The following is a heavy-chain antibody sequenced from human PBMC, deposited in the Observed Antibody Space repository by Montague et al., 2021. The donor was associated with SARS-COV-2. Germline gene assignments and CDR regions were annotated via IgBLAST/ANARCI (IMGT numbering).Heavy chain of an antibody. CDR2: ISHSGST. CDR1: GGSLSGYY. CDR3: ARDLRRGFDP. D-gene: IGHD3-10*01. J-gene: IGHJ5*02. Sequence: SETLSLTCAVYGGSLSGYYWSWIRQPPGEGLEWIAEISHSGSTSYNPSLKSRVTISVDTSKNQFSLKLSSVTAADTAVYYCARDLRRGFDPWGQGTLVTVSS. V-gene: IGHV4-34*01.